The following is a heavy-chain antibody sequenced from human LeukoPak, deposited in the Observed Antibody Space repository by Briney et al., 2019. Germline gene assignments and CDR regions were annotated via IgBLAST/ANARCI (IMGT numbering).Heavy chain of an antibody. CDR1: GGSISSYY. D-gene: IGHD3-16*01. CDR3: ARDRHYDYVWQIYYMDV. J-gene: IGHJ6*03. V-gene: IGHV4-4*07. CDR2: IYTSGST. Sequence: SETLSPTCTVSGGSISSYYWSWIRQPAGKGLEWIGRIYTSGSTNYTPSLKSRVTMSVDTSKNQFSLKLSSVTAADTAVYYCARDRHYDYVWQIYYMDVWGKGTTVTISS.